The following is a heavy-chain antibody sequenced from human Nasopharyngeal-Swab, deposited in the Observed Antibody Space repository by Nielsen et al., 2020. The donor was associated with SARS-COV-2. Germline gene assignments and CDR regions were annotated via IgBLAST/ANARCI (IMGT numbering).Heavy chain of an antibody. CDR1: GGSFSGYY. V-gene: IGHV4-34*01. CDR3: ARVRYSYGYGGVTEYYFDY. CDR2: INHSGGT. D-gene: IGHD5-18*01. J-gene: IGHJ4*02. Sequence: SQTLSLTCAVYGGSFSGYYWSWIRQPPGKGLEWIGEINHSGGTNYNPSLKSRVTISVDTSKNQFSLKLSSVTAADTAVYYCARVRYSYGYGGVTEYYFDYWGQGTLVTVSS.